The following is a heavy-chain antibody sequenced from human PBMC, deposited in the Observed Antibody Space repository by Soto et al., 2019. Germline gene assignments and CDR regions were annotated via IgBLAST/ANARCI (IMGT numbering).Heavy chain of an antibody. D-gene: IGHD2-15*01. Sequence: ASVKVSCKASGYSFTRYTMNWVRQAPGQRLEWMGWINPDNGNTKSSQKFQDRVIITRDTSASTAYMDLSSLRSEDTAVYYCARGIATGQLDPWGQGTLVTVSS. CDR3: ARGIATGQLDP. CDR2: INPDNGNT. J-gene: IGHJ5*02. V-gene: IGHV1-3*01. CDR1: GYSFTRYT.